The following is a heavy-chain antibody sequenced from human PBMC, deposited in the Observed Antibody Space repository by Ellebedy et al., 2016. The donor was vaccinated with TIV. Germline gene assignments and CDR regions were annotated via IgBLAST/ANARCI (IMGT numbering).Heavy chain of an antibody. CDR3: ARVKPASIWGRGWSFDL. D-gene: IGHD3-16*01. V-gene: IGHV4-39*07. CDR1: GDSISTSSYY. Sequence: MPSETLSLTCTASGDSISTSSYYWGWIRPPPGKGLEWIGSIFYSGQTYYNPSLASRVTISVDTSKNQFYLKLNSLTAADTALYFCARVKPASIWGRGWSFDLWGRGALVTVSS. J-gene: IGHJ2*01. CDR2: IFYSGQT.